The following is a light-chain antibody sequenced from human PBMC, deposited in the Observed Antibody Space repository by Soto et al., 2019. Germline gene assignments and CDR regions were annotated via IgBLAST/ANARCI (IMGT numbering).Light chain of an antibody. V-gene: IGLV2-11*01. CDR3: CTYAGHVPK. Sequence: QSVLTQPRSVSGSPGQSVTISCTGTSSDVGGYNFVSWYQQYPGKAPKLIIFEVTQRPSGISDRFSASKSGFTASLTISGLQPEDEAVYFCCTYAGHVPKFGGGTK. CDR2: EVT. J-gene: IGLJ3*02. CDR1: SSDVGGYNF.